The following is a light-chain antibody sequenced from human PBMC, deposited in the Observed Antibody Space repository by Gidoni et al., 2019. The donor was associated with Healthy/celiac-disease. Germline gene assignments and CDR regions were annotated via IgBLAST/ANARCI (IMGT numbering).Light chain of an antibody. CDR2: AAS. CDR1: QSISSY. J-gene: IGKJ2*01. CDR3: QQSYSTPYT. Sequence: DIQMTPSPSSLSASVGDRVTITCRASQSISSYLNWYQQKPGKAPKLLTYAASSLQSGVPSRFSGSGSGTDFTLTISSLQPEDFATYYCQQSYSTPYTCGQGTKLEIK. V-gene: IGKV1-39*01.